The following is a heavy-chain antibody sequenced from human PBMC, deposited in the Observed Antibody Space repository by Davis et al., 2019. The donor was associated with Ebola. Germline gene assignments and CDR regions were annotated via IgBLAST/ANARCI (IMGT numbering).Heavy chain of an antibody. V-gene: IGHV4-38-2*02. D-gene: IGHD1-1*01. J-gene: IGHJ6*04. CDR2: IYYSGST. Sequence: SETLSLTCTVSGYSISSGYYWGWIRQPPGKGLEWIGSIYYSGSTYYNPSLKSRVTISVDTSKNQFSLKLSSVTAADTAVYYCARGRLEYYYGMDVWGKGTTVTVSS. CDR1: GYSISSGYY. CDR3: ARGRLEYYYGMDV.